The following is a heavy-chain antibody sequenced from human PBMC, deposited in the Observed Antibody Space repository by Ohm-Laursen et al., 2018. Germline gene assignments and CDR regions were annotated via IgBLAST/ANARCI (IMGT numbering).Heavy chain of an antibody. CDR1: GFTFSSYG. Sequence: SLRLSCAASGFTFSSYGMHWVRQAPGKGLEWVAVISYDGSNKYYADSVKGRFTISRDNSKNTLYQNMNSLRPEDTAVYYCARDPSSRFLSGSHFDPWGQGTLVTVSS. D-gene: IGHD1-26*01. V-gene: IGHV3-30*03. J-gene: IGHJ5*02. CDR3: ARDPSSRFLSGSHFDP. CDR2: ISYDGSNK.